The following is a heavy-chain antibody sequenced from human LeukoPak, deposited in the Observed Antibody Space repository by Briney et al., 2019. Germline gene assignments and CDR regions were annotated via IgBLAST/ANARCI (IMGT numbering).Heavy chain of an antibody. CDR1: GGTFSSYA. D-gene: IGHD6-13*01. CDR3: ARVVSGSSSWLDY. V-gene: IGHV1-69*13. CDR2: IIPIFGTA. Sequence: ASVKVSCKASGGTFSSYAISWVRQAPGQGLEWMGGIIPIFGTANYAQKFQGRVTITADESTSTAYMELSSLRSEDTAVYYCARVVSGSSSWLDYWGQGTLVTVSS. J-gene: IGHJ4*02.